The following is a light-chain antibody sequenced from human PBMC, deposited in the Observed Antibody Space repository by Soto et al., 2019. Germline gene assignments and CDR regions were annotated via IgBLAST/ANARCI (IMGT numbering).Light chain of an antibody. CDR2: DIS. J-gene: IGKJ5*01. V-gene: IGKV3-20*01. CDR3: QQYGSSEIL. Sequence: VLKQSLGALSLSRADRATLFFMARQSLTNPYIAWYQQKPGQAPRLLIYDISSRATGIPDRFSGSVSGTDFTLTITRLEPEDFVVFYCQQYGSSEILFGQGTRLEIK. CDR1: QSLTNPY.